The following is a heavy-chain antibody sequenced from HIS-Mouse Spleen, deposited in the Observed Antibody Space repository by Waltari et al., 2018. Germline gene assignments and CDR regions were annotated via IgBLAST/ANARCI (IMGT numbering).Heavy chain of an antibody. J-gene: IGHJ4*02. CDR1: GVTFSRYA. D-gene: IGHD5-12*01. CDR3: ARRYSGYDLGY. CDR2: ISYDGSNK. V-gene: IGHV3-30*04. Sequence: QVQLVESGGGVVQPGRSLRRSCAASGVTFSRYAMHWVRQAQGKGLEWVAVISYDGSNKYYADSVKGRFTISRDNSKNTLYLQMNSLRAEDTAVYYCARRYSGYDLGYWGQGTLVTVSS.